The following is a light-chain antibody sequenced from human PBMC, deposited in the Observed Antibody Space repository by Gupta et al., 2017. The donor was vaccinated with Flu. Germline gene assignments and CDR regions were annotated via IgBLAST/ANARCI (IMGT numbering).Light chain of an antibody. V-gene: IGKV1-5*03. CDR1: QSISSS. CDR3: QHYHIFWT. Sequence: VGDRVTITCLASQSISSSLAWYQQKPGKAPTLLIYQAFNLQSGVPSRFSGSGSGTEFTLTISSLQPDYFATYYFQHYHIFWTFGQGTMVEI. J-gene: IGKJ1*01. CDR2: QAF.